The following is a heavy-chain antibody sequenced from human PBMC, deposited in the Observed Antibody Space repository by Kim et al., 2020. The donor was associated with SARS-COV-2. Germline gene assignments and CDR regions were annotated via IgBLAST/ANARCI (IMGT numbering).Heavy chain of an antibody. Sequence: AVSVKSRITINPDTSKNQFSLQLNSVTPEDTAVYYCARGGTSGSYYRFDYWGQGTLVTVSS. CDR3: ARGGTSGSYYRFDY. J-gene: IGHJ4*02. V-gene: IGHV6-1*01. D-gene: IGHD1-26*01.